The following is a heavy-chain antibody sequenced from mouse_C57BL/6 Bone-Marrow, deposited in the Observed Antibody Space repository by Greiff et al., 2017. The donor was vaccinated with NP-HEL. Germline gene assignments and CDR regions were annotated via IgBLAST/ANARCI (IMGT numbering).Heavy chain of an antibody. CDR2: IDPEDGET. CDR1: GFYINDYY. CDR3: ASSPGFAY. V-gene: IGHV14-2*01. Sequence: VQLQQSGAELVKPGASVKLSCTASGFYINDYYMHWVKQRTEQGLEWIGRIDPEDGETKYATKFQGKATITADTSSNTAYLQLSSRTSDDSAVYYCASSPGFAYWGQGTLVTVSA. J-gene: IGHJ3*01.